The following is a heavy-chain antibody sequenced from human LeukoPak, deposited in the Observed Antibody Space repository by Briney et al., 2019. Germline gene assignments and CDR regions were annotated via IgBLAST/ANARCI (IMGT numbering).Heavy chain of an antibody. J-gene: IGHJ3*02. CDR1: GFTFDDYA. V-gene: IGHV3-9*01. Sequence: GGSLRLSCAASGFTFDDYAMHWVRHAPGKGLEWVSGISRKSDSIVYADSVKGRFTISRDNAKNSLYLQMNSLRVEDTALYYCARRAQSFDIWGQGTMVTVSS. CDR2: ISRKSDSI. CDR3: ARRAQSFDI.